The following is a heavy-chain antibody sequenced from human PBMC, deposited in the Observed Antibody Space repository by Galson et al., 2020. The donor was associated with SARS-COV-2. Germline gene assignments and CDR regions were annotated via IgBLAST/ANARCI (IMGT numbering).Heavy chain of an antibody. CDR1: GFSLSTSGMY. CDR2: IDWDNHK. Sequence: SGPTLVKPTQTLTLTCTFSGFSLSTSGMYVSWIRQPPGKALEWLARIDWDNHKYYSTSLRTRLTISKDTSKNQVVLTMTNMDPVDTATYYCARMVGGYNSGWSFDSWGQGTLVTVSS. CDR3: ARMVGGYNSGWSFDS. V-gene: IGHV2-70*11. J-gene: IGHJ4*02. D-gene: IGHD6-19*01.